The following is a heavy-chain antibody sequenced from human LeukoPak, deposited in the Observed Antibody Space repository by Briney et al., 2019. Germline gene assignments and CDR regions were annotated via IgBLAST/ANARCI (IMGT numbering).Heavy chain of an antibody. Sequence: PRGSLRLSCAASGFTFTSYWMSWVRQAPGQGLEWVANIKQDGSEKYYVDSVKGRFTISRDNAKNSLYLQMNSLRAEDTAVYYCARDMAAAVLDYYYYGMDVWGQGTTVTVSS. J-gene: IGHJ6*02. D-gene: IGHD6-13*01. CDR1: GFTFTSYW. CDR3: ARDMAAAVLDYYYYGMDV. V-gene: IGHV3-7*01. CDR2: IKQDGSEK.